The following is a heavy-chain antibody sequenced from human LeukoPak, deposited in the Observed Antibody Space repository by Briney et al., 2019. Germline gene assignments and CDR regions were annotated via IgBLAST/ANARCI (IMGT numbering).Heavy chain of an antibody. CDR2: IYYSGST. Sequence: PSETLSLTCTVSGGSISSYYWSWIRQPPGKGLEWIGYIYYSGSTNYNPSLKSRVTISVDTSKNQFSLKLTSVTAADTAVYYCASRDYSSGWRDWGQGTLVTVSS. CDR3: ASRDYSSGWRD. J-gene: IGHJ4*02. D-gene: IGHD6-19*01. V-gene: IGHV4-59*12. CDR1: GGSISSYY.